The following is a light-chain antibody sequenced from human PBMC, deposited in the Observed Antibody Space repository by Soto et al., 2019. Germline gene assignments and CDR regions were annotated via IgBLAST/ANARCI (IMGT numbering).Light chain of an antibody. Sequence: QSALTQPRSVSGSPGQSVTISCTGTTSDVGGYNFVSWYQQHPSKAPKLMIYDVTKRPSGVPDRFSGSKSGSTASLTITGLEAEDEADYYCCSYAGSYSDIFGIGTKLTVL. CDR1: TSDVGGYNF. CDR2: DVT. CDR3: CSYAGSYSDI. V-gene: IGLV2-11*01. J-gene: IGLJ1*01.